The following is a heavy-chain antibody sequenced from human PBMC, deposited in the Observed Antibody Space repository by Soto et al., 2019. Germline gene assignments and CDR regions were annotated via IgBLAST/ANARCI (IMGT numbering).Heavy chain of an antibody. CDR2: IWYDGSNK. D-gene: IGHD5-18*01. J-gene: IGHJ6*02. V-gene: IGHV3-33*01. Sequence: PGGSLRLSCAASGFTFSSYGMHWVRQAPGKGPEWVAVIWYDGSNKYYVDSVKGRFTISRDNSKNTLYLQMNSLRAEDTAVYYCARDFSSYGFYYYYYGMDVWGQGTTVTVSS. CDR3: ARDFSSYGFYYYYYGMDV. CDR1: GFTFSSYG.